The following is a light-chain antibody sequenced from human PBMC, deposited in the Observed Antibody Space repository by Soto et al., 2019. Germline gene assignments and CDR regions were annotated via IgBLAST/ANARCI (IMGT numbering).Light chain of an antibody. J-gene: IGKJ5*01. CDR3: QQYNNWPSIT. Sequence: EMVLTQSPGTLSLSPGERATLSCRASQSVSSSYLAWYQQKPGQAPRLLIYGASSRATGIPDRFSGSGSGTEFTLTISSLQSEDFAVYYCQQYNNWPSITFGQGTRLEIK. CDR2: GAS. V-gene: IGKV3D-15*01. CDR1: QSVSSSY.